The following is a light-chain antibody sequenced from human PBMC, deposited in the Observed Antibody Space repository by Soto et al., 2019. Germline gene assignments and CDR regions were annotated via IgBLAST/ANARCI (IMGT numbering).Light chain of an antibody. V-gene: IGLV2-14*01. CDR2: DVS. J-gene: IGLJ1*01. Sequence: QSALTQPASVSGSPGQSITISCTGTSSDVGGYNYVSWYQQHPGKAPKLMIYDVSNRPSGVSNRFSGSKSGNTASLTISGLQAEDEAVYYCSSYTSSSTLFGTGTKLTVL. CDR3: SSYTSSSTL. CDR1: SSDVGGYNY.